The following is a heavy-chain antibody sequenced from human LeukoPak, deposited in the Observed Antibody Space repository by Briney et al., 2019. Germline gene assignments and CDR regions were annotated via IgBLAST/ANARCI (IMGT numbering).Heavy chain of an antibody. CDR1: GFTFTTYP. V-gene: IGHV3-21*01. D-gene: IGHD3-10*02. Sequence: GGSLRLSCAASGFTFTTYPLSWVRQAPGKGLEWVSSISSSSSYIYYAGSVKGRFTISRDNAKNSLYLQMNSLRAEDTAVYYCAREYYYVANGMDVWGQGTTVTVSS. J-gene: IGHJ6*02. CDR3: AREYYYVANGMDV. CDR2: ISSSSSYI.